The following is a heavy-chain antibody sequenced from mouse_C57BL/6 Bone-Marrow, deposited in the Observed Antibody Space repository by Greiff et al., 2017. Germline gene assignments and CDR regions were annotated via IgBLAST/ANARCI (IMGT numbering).Heavy chain of an antibody. CDR2: IYPTSGRT. CDR3: ARSGPLGRSFDY. D-gene: IGHD4-1*01. J-gene: IGHJ2*01. Sequence: QVQLQQPGAELVKPGASVKMSCKASGYTFTSHWITWVKQRPGQGLEWIGDIYPTSGRTNYNEKFKSKAILTVDTSSNTAYMQLSSLTSEDSAVFYCARSGPLGRSFDYWGQGTTLTVSS. V-gene: IGHV1-55*01. CDR1: GYTFTSHW.